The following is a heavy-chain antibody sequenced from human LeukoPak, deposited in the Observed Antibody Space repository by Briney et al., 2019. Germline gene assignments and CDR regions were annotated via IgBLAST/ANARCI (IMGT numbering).Heavy chain of an antibody. J-gene: IGHJ4*02. CDR1: GYIFSGYF. V-gene: IGHV1-2*02. Sequence: ASVTVSCKASGYIFSGYFIHWVRQAPGQGLEWMGWINPNSGATNYAQKFQGRVSMTRDTSITTAHMELSSLRSDDTAIYYCARRQSRYIVGGGVDYWGQGTLVTVSS. D-gene: IGHD1-26*01. CDR2: INPNSGAT. CDR3: ARRQSRYIVGGGVDY.